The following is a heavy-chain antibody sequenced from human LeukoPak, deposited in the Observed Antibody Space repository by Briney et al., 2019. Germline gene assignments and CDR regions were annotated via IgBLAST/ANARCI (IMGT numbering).Heavy chain of an antibody. CDR1: GFTVSNTE. CDR2: FSGGST. J-gene: IGHJ1*01. CDR3: ARGGSGSEYFQH. Sequence: GGSLRLSCAASGFTVSNTEMSWVRQAPGKGLEWVSSFSGGSTYYADSRKGRFTISRDNSKNTLHLQMHSLRAEDTAVYYCARGGSGSEYFQHWGQGTLVTVSS. D-gene: IGHD6-19*01. V-gene: IGHV3-38-3*01.